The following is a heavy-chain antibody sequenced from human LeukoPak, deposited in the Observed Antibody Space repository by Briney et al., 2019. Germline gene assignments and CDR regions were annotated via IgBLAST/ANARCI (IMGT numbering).Heavy chain of an antibody. V-gene: IGHV3-30-3*01. Sequence: PGRSLRLSCAASGFTFRSYAMHWVRQAPGKGLEWVAVILYDGSNQYYADSVKGRFTISRDNSKNTLYLQMNSLRPEDTAVYHCAKRPDDYSYGMDVWGQGTTVTVSS. J-gene: IGHJ6*02. CDR2: ILYDGSNQ. CDR1: GFTFRSYA. CDR3: AKRPDDYSYGMDV.